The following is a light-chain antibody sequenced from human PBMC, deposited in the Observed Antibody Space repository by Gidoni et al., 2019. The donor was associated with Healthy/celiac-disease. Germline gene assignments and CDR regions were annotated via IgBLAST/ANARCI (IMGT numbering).Light chain of an antibody. CDR1: SSDVGGYNY. CDR2: EVS. V-gene: IGLV2-14*01. J-gene: IGLJ2*01. Sequence: QSALTQPASVSGSPGQSITISCTGTSSDVGGYNYVSWYQQPPGKAPKLMIYEVSNRPSGVSNLFSGSKSGNTASLTISGLQAEDEADYYCSSHTSSSTHVVFGGGTKLTVL. CDR3: SSHTSSSTHVV.